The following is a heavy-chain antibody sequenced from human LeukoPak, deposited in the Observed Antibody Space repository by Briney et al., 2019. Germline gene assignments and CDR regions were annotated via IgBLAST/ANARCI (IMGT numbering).Heavy chain of an antibody. CDR1: GFTFDDYA. CDR2: ISSSSSYI. Sequence: GGSLRLSCAASGFTFDDYAMNWVRQAPGKGLEWVSSISSSSSYIYYADSVKGRFTISRDNAKNSLYLQMNSLRAEDTAVYYCARSSSHYYYMDVWGKGTTVTVSS. D-gene: IGHD6-6*01. CDR3: ARSSSHYYYMDV. J-gene: IGHJ6*03. V-gene: IGHV3-21*01.